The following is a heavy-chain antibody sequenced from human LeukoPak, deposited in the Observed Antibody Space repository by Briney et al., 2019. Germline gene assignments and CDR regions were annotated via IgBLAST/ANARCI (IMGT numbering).Heavy chain of an antibody. CDR3: ARLSSSWTLDVQTTVNWFDP. CDR1: GGSISSYY. J-gene: IGHJ5*02. V-gene: IGHV4-59*08. CDR2: IYYSGRT. D-gene: IGHD6-13*01. Sequence: SETLSLTCIVSGGSISSYYWSWMRQPPGKGLEWMGYIYYSGRTNYNPSLKSRVTISVDTSKNLFSLKLSSVTAADPAVYYCARLSSSWTLDVQTTVNWFDPWGQGTLVTVSS.